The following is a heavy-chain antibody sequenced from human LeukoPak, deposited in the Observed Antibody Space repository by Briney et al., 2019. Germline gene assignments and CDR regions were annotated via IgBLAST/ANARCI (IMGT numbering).Heavy chain of an antibody. Sequence: GASVKVSCKASGGTVSSYPFTWVRQAPGQGLEWMGEITPIFGAANYAQTFQGRVTITADESTSTVFMELSSLRSDDTAFYYCARNSRVASTSGLNYWGQGTLVTVSS. D-gene: IGHD4-23*01. CDR2: ITPIFGAA. V-gene: IGHV1-69*13. CDR3: ARNSRVASTSGLNY. CDR1: GGTVSSYP. J-gene: IGHJ4*02.